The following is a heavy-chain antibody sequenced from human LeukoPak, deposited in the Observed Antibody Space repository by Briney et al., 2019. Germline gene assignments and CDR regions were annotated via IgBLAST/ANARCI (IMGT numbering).Heavy chain of an antibody. CDR2: IGTVDDT. Sequence: PGGSLRLSCAASGFTFSSYAMSWVRQAPGKGLEWVSAIGTVDDTYYPGSVKGRFTISRENAKNSLYLQMNSLRAGDTAVYYCARQRETAVAGTGFDYWGQGTLVTVSS. CDR1: GFTFSSYA. V-gene: IGHV3-13*01. D-gene: IGHD6-19*01. CDR3: ARQRETAVAGTGFDY. J-gene: IGHJ4*02.